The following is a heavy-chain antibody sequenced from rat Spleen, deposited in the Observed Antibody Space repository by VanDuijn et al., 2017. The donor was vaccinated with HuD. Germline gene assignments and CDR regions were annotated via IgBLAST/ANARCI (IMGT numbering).Heavy chain of an antibody. CDR2: ISNAGDT. Sequence: EVQLVESGGGLVQSGRSLKLSCAASGITFNNYWMTWIRQAPGKGLEWVASISNAGDTYYPDSVKGRFSISRENAKSTTYLHMNSLRSEDTATYYCSPLPGHNLDYWGQGVMVTASS. J-gene: IGHJ2*01. V-gene: IGHV5-31*01. CDR1: GITFNNYW. CDR3: SPLPGHNLDY. D-gene: IGHD1-4*01.